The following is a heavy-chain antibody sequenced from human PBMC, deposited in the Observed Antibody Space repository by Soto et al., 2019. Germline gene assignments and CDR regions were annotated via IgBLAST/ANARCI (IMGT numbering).Heavy chain of an antibody. Sequence: SETLSLTCAVYGGSFSRYYWSWIRQPPGKGLEWIGEINHSGSTNYNPSLKSRVTISVDTSKNQFSLKLSSVTAADTAVYYCAREIRSYCSSTSCYAKVYYMDVWGKGTTVTVSS. V-gene: IGHV4-34*01. CDR2: INHSGST. CDR1: GGSFSRYY. CDR3: AREIRSYCSSTSCYAKVYYMDV. D-gene: IGHD2-2*01. J-gene: IGHJ6*03.